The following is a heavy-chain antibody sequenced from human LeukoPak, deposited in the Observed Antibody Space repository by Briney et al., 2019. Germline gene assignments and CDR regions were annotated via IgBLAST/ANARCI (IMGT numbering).Heavy chain of an antibody. CDR3: ARSPRTYNLNYLHYFDY. J-gene: IGHJ4*02. CDR2: ISYSSNTK. Sequence: HPGGSLRLSCAASGFTFSSYSMNWVRQAPGKGLEWVSYISYSSNTKYYADSVKGRFTIPRDNAQNSLYLQKNSRRAEDTAVYYCARSPRTYNLNYLHYFDYWGQGTLVTVSS. D-gene: IGHD1-7*01. CDR1: GFTFSSYS. V-gene: IGHV3-48*01.